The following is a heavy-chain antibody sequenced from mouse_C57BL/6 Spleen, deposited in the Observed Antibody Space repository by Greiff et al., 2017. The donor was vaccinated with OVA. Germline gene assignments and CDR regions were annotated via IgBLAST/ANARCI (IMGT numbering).Heavy chain of an antibody. CDR1: GFSFNTYA. V-gene: IGHV10-1*01. CDR2: IRSKSNNYAT. CDR3: VRSTMVTTEYYFDY. D-gene: IGHD2-2*01. Sequence: EVQLVESGGGLVQPKGSLKLSCAASGFSFNTYAMNWVRQAPGKGLEWVARIRSKSNNYATYYADSVKDRFTISRDDSESMLYLQMNNLKTEDTAMYYCVRSTMVTTEYYFDYWGQGTTLTVSS. J-gene: IGHJ2*01.